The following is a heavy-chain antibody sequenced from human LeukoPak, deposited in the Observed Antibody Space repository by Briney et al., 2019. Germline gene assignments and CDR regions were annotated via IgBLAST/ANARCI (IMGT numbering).Heavy chain of an antibody. CDR2: IGTAGDT. CDR3: ARGATMRMTDYDSSGYGAFDI. Sequence: GGSLRLSCAASGFTFSSYDKHWVRQATGKGLEWVSAIGTAGDTYYPGSVKGRFTISRENAKNSLYLQMNSLRAGDTAVYYCARGATMRMTDYDSSGYGAFDIWGQGTMVTVSS. J-gene: IGHJ3*02. V-gene: IGHV3-13*01. D-gene: IGHD3-22*01. CDR1: GFTFSSYD.